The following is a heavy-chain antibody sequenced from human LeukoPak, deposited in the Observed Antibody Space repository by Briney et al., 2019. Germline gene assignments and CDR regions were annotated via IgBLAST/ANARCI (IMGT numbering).Heavy chain of an antibody. V-gene: IGHV3-23*01. D-gene: IGHD1-26*01. CDR1: GFPFSDFA. J-gene: IGHJ6*03. CDR3: AKNEGWELHQYNLDA. CDR2: LSGSGDGT. Sequence: PGGSLRLSCAASGFPFSDFAMSWVRQAPGKGLQWVSTLSGSGDGTYFADALKGRFTISRDNSKNTLYLQMNSLRADDTAVYYCAKNEGWELHQYNLDAWGTGTAVTVSS.